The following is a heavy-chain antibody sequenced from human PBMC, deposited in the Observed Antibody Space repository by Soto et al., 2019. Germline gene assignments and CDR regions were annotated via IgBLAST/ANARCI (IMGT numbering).Heavy chain of an antibody. CDR3: AKDPEGSGSYSFDY. Sequence: GGSLRLSCAASGFTFDDYAMHWVRQAPGKGLEWVSGISWNSGSIGYADSVKGRFTISRDNAKNSLYLQMNSLSAEDTALYYCAKDPEGSGSYSFDYWGQGTLVTVSS. J-gene: IGHJ4*02. CDR1: GFTFDDYA. V-gene: IGHV3-9*01. CDR2: ISWNSGSI. D-gene: IGHD3-10*01.